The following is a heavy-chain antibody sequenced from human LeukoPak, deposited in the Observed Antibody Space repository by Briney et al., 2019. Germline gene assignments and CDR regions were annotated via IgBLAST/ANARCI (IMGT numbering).Heavy chain of an antibody. V-gene: IGHV1-46*01. CDR1: GYTFTSYY. Sequence: ASVKVSCKASGYTFTSYYMHWVRQAPGQGLEWMGIINPSGGSTSYAQKFQARVTMTRDTSTNTVYMELSSLRSEDTAVYYCARHPSPQLHHFDYWGQGTLVTVSS. D-gene: IGHD2-2*01. CDR3: ARHPSPQLHHFDY. CDR2: INPSGGST. J-gene: IGHJ4*02.